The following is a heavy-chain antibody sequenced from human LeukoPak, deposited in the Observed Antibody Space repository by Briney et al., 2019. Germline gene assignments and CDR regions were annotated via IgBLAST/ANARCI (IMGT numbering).Heavy chain of an antibody. D-gene: IGHD2-21*02. J-gene: IGHJ2*01. CDR1: GGSFSGYY. Sequence: SETLSLTCAVYGGSFSGYYWSWIRQHPGKGLEWIGYIYYSGSTYYNPSLKGRVTISVDTSKNQFSLKLSSVTAADTAVYYCARDAYCGGDCYWPNWYFDLWGRGTLVTVSS. CDR3: ARDAYCGGDCYWPNWYFDL. CDR2: IYYSGST. V-gene: IGHV4-31*11.